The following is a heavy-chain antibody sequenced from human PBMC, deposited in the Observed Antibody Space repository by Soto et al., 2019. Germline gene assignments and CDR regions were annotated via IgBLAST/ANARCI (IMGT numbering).Heavy chain of an antibody. J-gene: IGHJ6*02. Sequence: TSEALSVTCTVSGGSISSSGHYWGWVRQPPGKGLEWIGTIHYSGDAYYNPSLKGRVSISVDTSKSQFSLKLNSVTAADTALYYCSRHYCSGGSCYYYGMDVWGQGTTVT. CDR2: IHYSGDA. CDR3: SRHYCSGGSCYYYGMDV. V-gene: IGHV4-39*01. CDR1: GGSISSSGHY. D-gene: IGHD2-15*01.